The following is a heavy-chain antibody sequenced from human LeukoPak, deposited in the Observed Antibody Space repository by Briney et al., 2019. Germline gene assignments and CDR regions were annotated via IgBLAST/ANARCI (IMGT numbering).Heavy chain of an antibody. J-gene: IGHJ6*03. V-gene: IGHV3-21*01. CDR2: ISSGSSYI. CDR3: ARVTGDYYMDV. Sequence: GGSLRLSCAASGFTFSSYSMNWVRQAPAKGLEWVSSISSGSSYIYYADSVKGRFTISTDNAKNSLYLQMNSLRAEDTAVYYCARVTGDYYMDVWGKGTTVTVSS. CDR1: GFTFSSYS.